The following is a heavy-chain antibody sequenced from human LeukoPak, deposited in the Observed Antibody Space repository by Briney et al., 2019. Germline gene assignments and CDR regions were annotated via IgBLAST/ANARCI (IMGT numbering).Heavy chain of an antibody. J-gene: IGHJ4*02. CDR2: INPSDGST. CDR3: ARDVAREFDY. Sequence: VASVKVSCKASGGTFSSYAISWVRQAPGQGLEWMGVINPSDGSTNYAQKFQGRVTMTRDRSTSTVYMELSSLRSEDTAVYYCARDVAREFDYWGQGSLVTVSS. V-gene: IGHV1-46*01. D-gene: IGHD5-24*01. CDR1: GGTFSSYA.